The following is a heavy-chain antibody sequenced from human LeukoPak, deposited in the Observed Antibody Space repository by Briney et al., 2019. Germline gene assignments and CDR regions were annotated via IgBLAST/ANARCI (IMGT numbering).Heavy chain of an antibody. CDR2: INPSGGST. J-gene: IGHJ6*03. CDR3: ARGFLEWLPRMYYYYYYMDV. V-gene: IGHV1-46*01. Sequence: RASVKVSCKASGYTFTSYYMHWVRQAPGQGLEWMGIINPSGGSTNYAQKFQGRVTITTDESTSTAYMELSSLRSEDTAVYYCARGFLEWLPRMYYYYYYMDVWGKGTTVTVSS. D-gene: IGHD3-3*01. CDR1: GYTFTSYY.